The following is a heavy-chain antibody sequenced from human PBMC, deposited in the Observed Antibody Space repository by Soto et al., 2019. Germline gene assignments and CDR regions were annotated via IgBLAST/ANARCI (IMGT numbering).Heavy chain of an antibody. D-gene: IGHD3-16*01. V-gene: IGHV1-18*04. Sequence: QVQLVQSGAEVKKPGASVKVSCKASGYTFANHGLNWVRQAPGQGLEWVGWISPYSGDTKQLQKVQGRVTMTTDTATTTAYMELRSLRSDDTAVYYCARDMLRWTYGHNEYYKYGIDVWGQGTTVTVSS. CDR3: ARDMLRWTYGHNEYYKYGIDV. J-gene: IGHJ6*02. CDR2: ISPYSGDT. CDR1: GYTFANHG.